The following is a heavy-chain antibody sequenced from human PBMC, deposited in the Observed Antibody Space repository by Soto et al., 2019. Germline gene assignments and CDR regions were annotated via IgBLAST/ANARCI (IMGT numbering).Heavy chain of an antibody. CDR2: MNPNSGNT. D-gene: IGHD6-19*01. V-gene: IGHV1-8*01. Sequence: QVQLVQSGAEVKKPGASVKVSCKASGYTLTSYDINWVRQATRQGLERMGWMNPNSGNTGYAQKCQGRVTMTMNTSIRTAYMELSSLRSEDTAVYYCARDYSSGWSKDWGQGTLVTVSS. J-gene: IGHJ4*02. CDR3: ARDYSSGWSKD. CDR1: GYTLTSYD.